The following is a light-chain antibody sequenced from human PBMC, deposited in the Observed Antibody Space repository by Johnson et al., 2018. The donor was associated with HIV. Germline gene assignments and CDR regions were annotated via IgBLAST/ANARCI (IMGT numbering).Light chain of an antibody. V-gene: IGLV1-51*01. CDR2: DNN. CDR3: GIWESSLSAYV. CDR1: SSNIGNNY. J-gene: IGLJ1*01. Sequence: QSVLTQPPSVSAAPGQKVTISCSGSSSNIGNNYVSLYQQVPGTAPKLLIYDNNRRPSGIPDRFSGSKSGTSATLGLPGLQPGDQAVYSCGIWESSLSAYVFGTGTKVTVL.